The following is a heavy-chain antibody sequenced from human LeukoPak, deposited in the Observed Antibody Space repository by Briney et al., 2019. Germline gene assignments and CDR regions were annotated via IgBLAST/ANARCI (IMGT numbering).Heavy chain of an antibody. CDR1: GFTFSSYW. D-gene: IGHD6-13*01. CDR3: ARPRDSSWPKTWDY. Sequence: PGGSLRLSCVGSGFTFSSYWMSWVRQAPGKGLEWVANIKQYGSEKYYVDSVKGRFTISRDNAKNSLYLQMNTLRAEDTAVYYCARPRDSSWPKTWDYWGQGTLVTVSS. V-gene: IGHV3-7*03. J-gene: IGHJ4*02. CDR2: IKQYGSEK.